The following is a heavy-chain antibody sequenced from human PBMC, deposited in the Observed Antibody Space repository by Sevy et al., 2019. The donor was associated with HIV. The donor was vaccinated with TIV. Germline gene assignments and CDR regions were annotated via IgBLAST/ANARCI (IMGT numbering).Heavy chain of an antibody. J-gene: IGHJ3*01. CDR3: AKDVGQWLGKDAFDV. CDR2: ISWNSGSI. Sequence: GGSLRLSCAASGFTFDDYGINWVRQAPGKGLEWVSGISWNSGSIGYADSVKGRFTISIDNAKNSLYLQMNSLRPDDTGLYYCAKDVGQWLGKDAFDVWGRGTMVTVSS. D-gene: IGHD6-19*01. CDR1: GFTFDDYG. V-gene: IGHV3-9*01.